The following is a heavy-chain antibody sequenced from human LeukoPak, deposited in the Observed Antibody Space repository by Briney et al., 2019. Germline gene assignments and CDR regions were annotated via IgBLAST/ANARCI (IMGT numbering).Heavy chain of an antibody. CDR2: IYYSGST. V-gene: IGHV4-38-2*02. J-gene: IGHJ5*02. CDR3: ARRPRAGWFDP. CDR1: GYSISSGYY. Sequence: PSETLSLTCTVSGYSISSGYYWGWIRQPPGKGLEWINSIYYSGSTYYNPSLKSRVTISVDTSKNQFSLKLSSVTAADTAAYYCARRPRAGWFDPWGQGTLVTVSS.